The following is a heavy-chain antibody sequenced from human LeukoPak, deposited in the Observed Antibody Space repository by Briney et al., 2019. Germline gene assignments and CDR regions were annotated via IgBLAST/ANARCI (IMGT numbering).Heavy chain of an antibody. D-gene: IGHD3-9*01. CDR2: ISASGRTI. CDR1: GFTFSSYE. J-gene: IGHJ6*02. V-gene: IGHV3-48*03. CDR3: ARGSLTGEYSMDV. Sequence: GGSLRLSCAASGFTFSSYEINWVRQAPGKGLEWVSYISASGRTIFYADSVKGRFTISRDNAKNSLYLQMNSLRAEDTAAYYCARGSLTGEYSMDVWGQGTTVTVSS.